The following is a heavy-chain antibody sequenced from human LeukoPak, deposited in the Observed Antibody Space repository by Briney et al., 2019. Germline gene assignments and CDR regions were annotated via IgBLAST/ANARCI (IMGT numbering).Heavy chain of an antibody. D-gene: IGHD4-17*01. Sequence: AGTSLRLSCEASGFIFSTYGMNWVRQAPGKGLEWVAIIWYDGSNEYYADSVKGRFSISRDNSKRTLYLEMNSLRADDTAIYYCASSTVTTRGVGDFDLWGHGTWVTVSS. V-gene: IGHV3-33*01. CDR3: ASSTVTTRGVGDFDL. J-gene: IGHJ3*01. CDR1: GFIFSTYG. CDR2: IWYDGSNE.